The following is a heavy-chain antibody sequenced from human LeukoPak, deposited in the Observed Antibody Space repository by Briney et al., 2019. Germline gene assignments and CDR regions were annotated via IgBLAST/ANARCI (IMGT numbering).Heavy chain of an antibody. D-gene: IGHD2-2*01. J-gene: IGHJ6*02. CDR3: AINGWYCSSTSCYHGDYGMDV. V-gene: IGHV3-74*01. CDR1: GFTFSSYW. CDR2: INSDGSST. Sequence: GGSLRLSCAASGFTFSSYWMHWFRQAPGKGLVWVSRINSDGSSTSYADSVKGRFTISRDNAKNTLYLQMNSLRAEDTAVYYCAINGWYCSSTSCYHGDYGMDVWGQGTTVTVSS.